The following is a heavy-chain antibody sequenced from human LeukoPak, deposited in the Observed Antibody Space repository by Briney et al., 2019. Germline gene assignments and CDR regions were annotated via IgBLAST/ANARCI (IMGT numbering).Heavy chain of an antibody. J-gene: IGHJ6*02. CDR3: TRWVTGTSYGMDV. V-gene: IGHV1-18*01. Sequence: GASVKVSCKASGYTFTSYGISWVRQAPGQGLEWMGWISVYNGNTNYAQKLQGRVTMTTDTSTSTAYMELRSLRSDDAAVYYCTRWVTGTSYGMDVWGQGTTVTVSS. CDR1: GYTFTSYG. CDR2: ISVYNGNT. D-gene: IGHD1-7*01.